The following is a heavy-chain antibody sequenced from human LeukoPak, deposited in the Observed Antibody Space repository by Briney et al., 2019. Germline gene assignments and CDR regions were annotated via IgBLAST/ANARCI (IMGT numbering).Heavy chain of an antibody. D-gene: IGHD3-10*01. Sequence: SETLSLTCTVSGGSISSYYWSWIRQPAGKGLEWIGRIYTSGSTNYNPSLKSRVTMSVDTSKNQFSLRLSSVNAADTAVYFCAREGTSGGLNWLDPWGQGTLVTVSP. CDR1: GGSISSYY. V-gene: IGHV4-4*07. J-gene: IGHJ5*02. CDR3: AREGTSGGLNWLDP. CDR2: IYTSGST.